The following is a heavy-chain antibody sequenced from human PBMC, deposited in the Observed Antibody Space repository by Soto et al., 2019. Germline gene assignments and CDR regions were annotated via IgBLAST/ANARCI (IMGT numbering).Heavy chain of an antibody. CDR1: GGSVSSGSYY. V-gene: IGHV4-61*01. CDR3: ARDGYSYGYYWYFDL. J-gene: IGHJ2*01. Sequence: QVQLQESGPGLVKPSETLSLTCTVSGGSVSSGSYYWSWIRQPPGKGLEWIGYIYYSGSTNYNPSLKSRVTISVDTSKNQFSLKLSSVTAADTAVYYCARDGYSYGYYWYFDLWGRGTLVTVSS. CDR2: IYYSGST. D-gene: IGHD5-18*01.